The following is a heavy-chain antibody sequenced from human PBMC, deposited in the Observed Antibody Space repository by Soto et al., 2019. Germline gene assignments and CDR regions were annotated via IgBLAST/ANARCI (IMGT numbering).Heavy chain of an antibody. CDR3: ARDWVYSSGWATTPGWFDP. V-gene: IGHV1-69*01. CDR2: IIPIFGTA. Sequence: QVQLVQSGAEVKKPGSSVKVSCKASGGTFSSYAISWVRQAPGQGLEWMGGIIPIFGTANYAKKFQGKVTITADESPNSAYMELSSLRSEDTAVYYCARDWVYSSGWATTPGWFDPWGQGTLVTVSS. CDR1: GGTFSSYA. J-gene: IGHJ5*02. D-gene: IGHD6-19*01.